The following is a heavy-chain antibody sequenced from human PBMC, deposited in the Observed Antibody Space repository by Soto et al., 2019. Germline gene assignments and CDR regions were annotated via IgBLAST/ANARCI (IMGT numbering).Heavy chain of an antibody. J-gene: IGHJ3*02. V-gene: IGHV4-59*01. CDR2: IYYSGST. Sequence: QVQLQESGPGLVKPSETLSLTCTVSGGSISDSYWSWIRQPPGKGLEWIGYIYYSGSTNYNPSLKTRVTMSVHTSKNQFSLRLSSVTAADTAGYYCERLGVRGWYYAFDIWGQGTMVTVSS. D-gene: IGHD6-19*01. CDR3: ERLGVRGWYYAFDI. CDR1: GGSISDSY.